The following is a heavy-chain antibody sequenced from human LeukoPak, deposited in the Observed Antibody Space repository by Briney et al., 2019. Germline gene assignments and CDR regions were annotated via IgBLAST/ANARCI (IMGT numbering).Heavy chain of an antibody. J-gene: IGHJ4*02. Sequence: PGGSLRLSCAASGFTFSSFWMSWVRQAPGKGLEWVANIKQEGSEKYYVGSVKGRFIISRDDVRNSLYLQMNSLRAEDTAVYFCARGFELDYWGQGTLVTVSS. CDR2: IKQEGSEK. V-gene: IGHV3-7*01. CDR3: ARGFELDY. CDR1: GFTFSSFW.